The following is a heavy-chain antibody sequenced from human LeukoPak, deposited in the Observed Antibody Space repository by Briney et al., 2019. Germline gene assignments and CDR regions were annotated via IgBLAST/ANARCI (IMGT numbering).Heavy chain of an antibody. CDR2: INHSGST. CDR1: GGSFSGYY. CDR3: ARTSHRYCSSTSCQAPLGY. D-gene: IGHD2-2*01. V-gene: IGHV4-34*01. J-gene: IGHJ4*02. Sequence: PSETLSLTCAVYGGSFSGYYWSWIRQPPGKGLEWIGEINHSGSTNYNPSLKSRVTISVDTSKNQFSLKLSSVTAADTAVYYCARTSHRYCSSTSCQAPLGYWGQGTLVTVSS.